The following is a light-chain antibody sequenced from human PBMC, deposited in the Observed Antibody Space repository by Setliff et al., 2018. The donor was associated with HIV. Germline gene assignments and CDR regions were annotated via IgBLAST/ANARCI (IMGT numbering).Light chain of an antibody. CDR2: EVS. CDR1: SSDVGNYKF. Sequence: ALTQPASVSGSPGQSITISCTGTSSDVGNYKFVSWYQQLPGKAPKLIIFEVSNRPSGIPSRFSGSKSGNTASLSISGLQAEDEADYYCSSYTSMSTRVFGTGTKVTVL. J-gene: IGLJ1*01. V-gene: IGLV2-14*01. CDR3: SSYTSMSTRV.